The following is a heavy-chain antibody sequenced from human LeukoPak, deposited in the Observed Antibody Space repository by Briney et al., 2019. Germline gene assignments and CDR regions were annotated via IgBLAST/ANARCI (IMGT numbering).Heavy chain of an antibody. J-gene: IGHJ4*02. CDR1: GFTFSSYG. CDR2: ISYGGSNK. CDR3: AKDAAGALDY. V-gene: IGHV3-30*18. D-gene: IGHD1-26*01. Sequence: PGRSLRLSCAASGFTFSSYGMHWVRQAPGKGLEWVAVISYGGSNKYYADSVKGRFTISRDNSKNTLYLQMNSLRAEDTAVYYCAKDAAGALDYWGQGTLVTVSS.